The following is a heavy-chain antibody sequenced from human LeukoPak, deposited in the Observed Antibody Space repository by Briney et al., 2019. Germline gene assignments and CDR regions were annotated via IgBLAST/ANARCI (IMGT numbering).Heavy chain of an antibody. Sequence: ASVKVSCKASGYTFTGYYMHWVRQAPGQGLEWMGWINPNSGGTNYAQKFQGRVTMTRDTSISTAYMELSRLRSDDTAVYYCERDRITMVRGVHPNWFDPWGQGTLVTVSS. J-gene: IGHJ5*02. CDR2: INPNSGGT. D-gene: IGHD3-10*01. CDR3: ERDRITMVRGVHPNWFDP. V-gene: IGHV1-2*02. CDR1: GYTFTGYY.